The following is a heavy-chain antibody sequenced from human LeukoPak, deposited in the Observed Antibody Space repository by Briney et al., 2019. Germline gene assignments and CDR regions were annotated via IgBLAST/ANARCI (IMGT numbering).Heavy chain of an antibody. CDR3: ASGDYYDSSGYYYGDY. CDR1: GGSFIGYY. D-gene: IGHD3-22*01. Sequence: SETLSLTCAVYGGSFIGYYWSWIRQPPGKGLEWIGEINHSGGANYNPSLKSRVTISADTSKSQFSLKLGSVTAADTAVYYCASGDYYDSSGYYYGDYWGQGTLVTVSS. J-gene: IGHJ4*02. CDR2: INHSGGA. V-gene: IGHV4-34*01.